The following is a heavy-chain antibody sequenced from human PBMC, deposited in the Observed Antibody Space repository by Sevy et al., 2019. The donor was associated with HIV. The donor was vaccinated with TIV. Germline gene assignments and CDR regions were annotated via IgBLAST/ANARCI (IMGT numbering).Heavy chain of an antibody. CDR1: GFTFSSYW. V-gene: IGHV3-7*01. Sequence: GGSLRLSCAASGFTFSSYWMNWIRPAPGKGLEWVANIKQDGSEKYYVDSVKGRFTISRDNAKNSLYLEMNTLRAEDTAVYYCATSGGETWGQGTLVTVSS. J-gene: IGHJ5*02. CDR2: IKQDGSEK. D-gene: IGHD3-16*01. CDR3: ATSGGET.